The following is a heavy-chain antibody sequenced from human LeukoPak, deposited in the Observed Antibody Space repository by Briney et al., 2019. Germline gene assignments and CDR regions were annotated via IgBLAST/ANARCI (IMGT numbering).Heavy chain of an antibody. CDR1: GFIFSNYR. CDR3: ARESWAGFDY. CDR2: INNDGSSR. Sequence: ERSLRLSCAVSGFIFSNYRMQWVRQAPGKGLVWVSHINNDGSSRNYAESVKGRFTISRDNAKNTLYLQMNSLRAEDTAVYYCARESWAGFDYWGQGTLVTVSS. V-gene: IGHV3-74*01. D-gene: IGHD3/OR15-3a*01. J-gene: IGHJ4*02.